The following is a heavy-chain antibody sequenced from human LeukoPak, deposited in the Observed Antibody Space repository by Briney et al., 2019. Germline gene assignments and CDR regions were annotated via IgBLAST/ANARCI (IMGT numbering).Heavy chain of an antibody. V-gene: IGHV3-74*01. CDR1: GFIFSSYV. J-gene: IGHJ4*02. Sequence: GGSLRLSCVSSGFIFSSYVMSWVRQAPGKGLVWVSRINSDGSSTTYADSVKGRFTISRDNAKNTLYLQMNSLRAEDTAVYYCAREGNIVVVPAPDHVDGIAAAGTADYWGQGTLVTVSS. D-gene: IGHD2-2*01. CDR3: AREGNIVVVPAPDHVDGIAAAGTADY. CDR2: INSDGSST.